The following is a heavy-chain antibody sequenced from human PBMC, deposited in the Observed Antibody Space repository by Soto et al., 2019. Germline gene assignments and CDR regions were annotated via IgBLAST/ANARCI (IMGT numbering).Heavy chain of an antibody. CDR2: INPNSGGT. CDR1: GYTFTGYY. D-gene: IGHD6-13*01. V-gene: IGHV1-2*04. J-gene: IGHJ4*02. Sequence: QVQLVQSGAEVKKPGASVKVSCKASGYTFTGYYMHWVRQAPGQGLEWMGWINPNSGGTNYAQKFQGWVTMTRDTSNSTTYMGGRKVRTDETAGYYCVRDRGYSSSWDLDYWGQGTLVTVSS. CDR3: VRDRGYSSSWDLDY.